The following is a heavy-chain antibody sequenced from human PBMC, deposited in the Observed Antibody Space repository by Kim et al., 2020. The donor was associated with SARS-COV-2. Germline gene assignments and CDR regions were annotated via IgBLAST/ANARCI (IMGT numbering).Heavy chain of an antibody. D-gene: IGHD3-16*01. CDR2: INSDGSST. CDR1: GFTFSSYW. V-gene: IGHV3-74*01. Sequence: GGSLRLSCAASGFTFSSYWMHWVRQAPGKGLVWVSRINSDGSSTSYADSVKGRFTISRDNAKNTLYLQMNSLRAEDTAVYYCARDRGITFGGVPQPYWGQGTLVTVSS. CDR3: ARDRGITFGGVPQPY. J-gene: IGHJ4*02.